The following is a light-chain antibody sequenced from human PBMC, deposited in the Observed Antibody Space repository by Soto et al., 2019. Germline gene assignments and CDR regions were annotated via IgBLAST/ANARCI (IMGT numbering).Light chain of an antibody. J-gene: IGKJ1*01. Sequence: EIVLTQSPGALSLSPGERGTRSCRASQSVSSSYLAWYQQKPGQAPRLLISGASSRATGIPDRFSGSGSGTDFTLTISRLEPEDFAVYYCQQYDRTPRTFGQGTKV. V-gene: IGKV3-20*01. CDR1: QSVSSSY. CDR2: GAS. CDR3: QQYDRTPRT.